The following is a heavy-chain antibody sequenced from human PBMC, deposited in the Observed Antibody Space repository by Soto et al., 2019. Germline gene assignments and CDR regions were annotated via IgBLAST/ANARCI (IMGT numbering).Heavy chain of an antibody. CDR2: IYYSGST. CDR1: GGSSSSYY. Sequence: SETLSLTCTVSGGSSSSYYWSWIRQPPGKGLEWIGYIYYSGSTNYNPSLKSRVTISVDTSKNQFSLKLSSVTAADTAVYYCAREDGGAVAGHYYYYGMDVWGQGTTVTVSS. V-gene: IGHV4-59*01. D-gene: IGHD6-19*01. J-gene: IGHJ6*02. CDR3: AREDGGAVAGHYYYYGMDV.